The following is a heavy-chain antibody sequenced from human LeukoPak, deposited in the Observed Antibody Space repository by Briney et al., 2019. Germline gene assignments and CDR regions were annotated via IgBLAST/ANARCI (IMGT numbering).Heavy chain of an antibody. CDR3: TMDYCIVISCYSSVP. D-gene: IGHD3-10*01. CDR2: ISRSSDCI. J-gene: IGHJ5*02. Sequence: GSLRLSSSAPGFTSNAYMICAGRQAPGKGLEWVSSISRSSDCIYYADSVKGRFTVSRDNAKSSVYLQTNSLRVEDTAVYYITMDYCIVISCYSSVPRGERTLVTVSS. CDR1: GFTSNAYM. V-gene: IGHV3-21*01.